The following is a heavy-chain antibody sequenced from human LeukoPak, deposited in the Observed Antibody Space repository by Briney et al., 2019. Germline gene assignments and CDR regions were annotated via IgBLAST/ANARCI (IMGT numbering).Heavy chain of an antibody. CDR1: GFTFSSYA. Sequence: PGRSLRLSCAASGFTFSSYAMHWVRQAPGKGLEWVAVISCDGSNKYYADSVKGRFTISRDNSKNTLYLQMNSLRAEDTAVYYCARGDCSGGSCYRDYYYGMDVWGQGPRSPSP. V-gene: IGHV3-30-3*01. D-gene: IGHD2-15*01. CDR2: ISCDGSNK. J-gene: IGHJ6*02. CDR3: ARGDCSGGSCYRDYYYGMDV.